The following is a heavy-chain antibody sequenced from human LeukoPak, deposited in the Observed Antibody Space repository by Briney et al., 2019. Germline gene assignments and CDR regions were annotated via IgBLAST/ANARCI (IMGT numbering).Heavy chain of an antibody. J-gene: IGHJ5*02. CDR1: GYSISSGYY. Sequence: SETLSLTCTVSGYSISSGYYWGWIRPPPGKGLEWIGSIYHSGSTYYNPSLKSRVTISVDTSKNQFSLKLSSVTAADTAVYYCARDLAELSWFDPWGQGTLVTVSS. CDR2: IYHSGST. D-gene: IGHD1-14*01. CDR3: ARDLAELSWFDP. V-gene: IGHV4-38-2*02.